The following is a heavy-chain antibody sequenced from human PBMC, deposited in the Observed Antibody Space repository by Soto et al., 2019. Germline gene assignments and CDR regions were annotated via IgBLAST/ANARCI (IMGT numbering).Heavy chain of an antibody. J-gene: IGHJ6*03. D-gene: IGHD6-13*01. Sequence: ASVKVSCKASGYTFTSYYMHWVRQAPGQGLEWMGIINPSGGSTSYAQKFQGRVTMTRDTSTSTVYMELSSLRSEDTAVYYCAASSGGIAAATKYYMDVWGKGTTVTVS. CDR3: AASSGGIAAATKYYMDV. CDR2: INPSGGST. V-gene: IGHV1-46*01. CDR1: GYTFTSYY.